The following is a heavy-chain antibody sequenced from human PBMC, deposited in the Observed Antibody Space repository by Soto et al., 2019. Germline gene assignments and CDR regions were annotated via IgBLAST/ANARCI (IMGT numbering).Heavy chain of an antibody. CDR3: ARDRVESGYPEYFQH. D-gene: IGHD3-22*01. Sequence: PGGSLRLSCAASGFTFSSYGMHWVSQAPGKGLEWVSAISGSGGGTYYADSVKGRFTISRDNSNNTLYLQMSSLRAEDTAVYYCARDRVESGYPEYFQHWGQGTLVTVSS. CDR2: ISGSGGGT. V-gene: IGHV3-23*01. CDR1: GFTFSSYG. J-gene: IGHJ1*01.